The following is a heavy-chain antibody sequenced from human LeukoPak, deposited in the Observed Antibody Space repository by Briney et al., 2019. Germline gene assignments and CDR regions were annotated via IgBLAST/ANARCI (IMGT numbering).Heavy chain of an antibody. D-gene: IGHD5-12*01. Sequence: GGSLRLSCAASGFTFSSYGMHWVRQAPGKGLEWVAVISYDGSNKYYADSVKGRFTISRDNSKNTLYLQMNSLRAEDTAVYYCAKERYSGYESPGNYCGQGTLVTVSS. CDR1: GFTFSSYG. J-gene: IGHJ4*02. CDR2: ISYDGSNK. V-gene: IGHV3-30*18. CDR3: AKERYSGYESPGNY.